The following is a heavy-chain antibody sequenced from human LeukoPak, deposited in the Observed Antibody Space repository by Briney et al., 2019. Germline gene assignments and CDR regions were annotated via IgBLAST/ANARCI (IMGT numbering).Heavy chain of an antibody. J-gene: IGHJ4*02. CDR3: ARDRTSSWYGGIDY. Sequence: ASVKVSCKASGYTFTSYGISWVRQAPGQGLEWMGWISAYNGNTNYAQKLQGRVTMTTDTSTSTAYMELRSLRSDDTAVYYCARDRTSSWYGGIDYWGQGTPVTVSS. CDR1: GYTFTSYG. CDR2: ISAYNGNT. V-gene: IGHV1-18*01. D-gene: IGHD6-13*01.